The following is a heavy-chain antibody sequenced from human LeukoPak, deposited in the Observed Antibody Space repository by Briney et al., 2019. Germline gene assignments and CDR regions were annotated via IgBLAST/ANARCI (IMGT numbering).Heavy chain of an antibody. V-gene: IGHV3-23*01. D-gene: IGHD7-27*01. CDR2: ISGSGGST. J-gene: IGHJ2*01. CDR3: TRGNVGIGFYWYFDL. Sequence: PGGSLRLSCAASGFTFSSYAMSWVRQAPGKGLEWVSAISGSGGSTYYADSVKGRFTISRDNSKNMLYLQMNSLRVDDTAVYYCTRGNVGIGFYWYFDLWGRGTLVTVSS. CDR1: GFTFSSYA.